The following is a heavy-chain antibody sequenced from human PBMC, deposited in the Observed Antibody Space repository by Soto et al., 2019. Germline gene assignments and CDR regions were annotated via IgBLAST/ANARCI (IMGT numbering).Heavy chain of an antibody. CDR3: ARSAISPFGGLIGPFDY. V-gene: IGHV1-3*05. J-gene: IGHJ4*02. Sequence: QVQLVQSGAEEKKPGASVKVSCQASGYTFTAYAIHWVSQAPGQRLEWMGWINAGNGNTRYLQKFQTRITITRDTSASTAYMELSSLTFADTAVYYCARSAISPFGGLIGPFDYWGQGNLVAVSS. CDR2: INAGNGNT. CDR1: GYTFTAYA. D-gene: IGHD3-16*02.